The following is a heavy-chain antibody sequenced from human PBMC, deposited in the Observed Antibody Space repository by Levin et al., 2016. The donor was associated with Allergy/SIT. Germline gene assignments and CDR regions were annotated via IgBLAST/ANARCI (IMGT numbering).Heavy chain of an antibody. Sequence: WIRQPPGKGLEYVSAISSNGGSTYYADSVKGRFTISRDNSKNTLYLQMGSLRAEDMAVYYCASSSSSVLGAFDIWGQGTMVTVSS. CDR2: ISSNGGST. D-gene: IGHD6-6*01. V-gene: IGHV3-64*02. CDR3: ASSSSSVLGAFDI. J-gene: IGHJ3*02.